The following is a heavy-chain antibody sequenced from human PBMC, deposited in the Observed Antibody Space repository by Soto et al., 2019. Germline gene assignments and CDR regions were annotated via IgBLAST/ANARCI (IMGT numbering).Heavy chain of an antibody. D-gene: IGHD6-13*01. J-gene: IGHJ5*02. CDR1: GGSISSSSYY. CDR2: IYYSGST. CDR3: ARYSSSWYRGANNWFDP. Sequence: PSETLSLTCTVSGGSISSSSYYWGWIRQPPGKGLEWIGSIYYSGSTYYNPSLKSRVTISVDTSKNQFSLKLSSVTAADTAVYYCARYSSSWYRGANNWFDPWGQGTLVTVSS. V-gene: IGHV4-39*01.